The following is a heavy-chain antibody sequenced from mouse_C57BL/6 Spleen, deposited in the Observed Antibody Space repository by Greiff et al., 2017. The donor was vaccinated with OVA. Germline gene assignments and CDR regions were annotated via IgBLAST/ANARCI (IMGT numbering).Heavy chain of an antibody. CDR1: GYAFSSSW. CDR3: ARNTTKFAY. D-gene: IGHD1-1*01. CDR2: IYPGDGDT. J-gene: IGHJ3*01. V-gene: IGHV1-82*01. Sequence: QVQLQQSGPELVKPGASVKISCKASGYAFSSSWMNWVKQRPGKGLEWIGRIYPGDGDTNYNGKFKGKATLTADKSSSTAYMQLSSLTSEDSAVYFCARNTTKFAYWGQGTLVTVSA.